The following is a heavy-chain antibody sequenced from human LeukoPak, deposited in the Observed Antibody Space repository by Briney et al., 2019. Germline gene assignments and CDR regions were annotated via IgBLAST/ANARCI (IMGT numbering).Heavy chain of an antibody. CDR1: GFTFSNFG. CDR3: ARYYYDSSGLRFDY. Sequence: GGSLRLSCAASGFTFSNFGMNWVRQAPGKGLEWVSHISESNIYYADSVKGRFTISRDNAKNSLYLQMSSLRAEDTAVYYCARYYYDSSGLRFDYWGQGTLVTVSS. CDR2: ISESNI. J-gene: IGHJ4*02. D-gene: IGHD3-22*01. V-gene: IGHV3-48*01.